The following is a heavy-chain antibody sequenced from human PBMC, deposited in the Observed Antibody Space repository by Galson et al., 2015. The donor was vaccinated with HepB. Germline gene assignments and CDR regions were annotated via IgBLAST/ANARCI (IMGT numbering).Heavy chain of an antibody. V-gene: IGHV5-51*01. Sequence: QSGAEVKKPGESLKISCKGSGYSFTSYWIGWVRRMPGKGLEWMGIIYPGDSDTRYSPSFQGQVTISADKSISTAYLQWSSLKASDTAMYYCARQGIAVAGTHDAFDIWGQGTMVTVSS. CDR3: ARQGIAVAGTHDAFDI. CDR2: IYPGDSDT. J-gene: IGHJ3*02. D-gene: IGHD6-19*01. CDR1: GYSFTSYW.